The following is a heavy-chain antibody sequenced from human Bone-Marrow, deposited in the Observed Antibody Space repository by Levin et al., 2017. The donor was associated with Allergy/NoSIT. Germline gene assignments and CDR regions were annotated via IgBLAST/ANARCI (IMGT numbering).Heavy chain of an antibody. D-gene: IGHD4-17*01. CDR2: IYYSGTT. CDR1: GDSISSGDYY. CDR3: ARVRNAVTNPTFDH. V-gene: IGHV4-30-4*01. Sequence: SETLSLTCTVSGDSISSGDYYWSWVRQPPGEGLEWIGYIYYSGTTYYHPSLKSRVTISVDTPKNQFSLKLTSVTAADTAVYYCARVRNAVTNPTFDHWGQGTLVTVSS. J-gene: IGHJ4*02.